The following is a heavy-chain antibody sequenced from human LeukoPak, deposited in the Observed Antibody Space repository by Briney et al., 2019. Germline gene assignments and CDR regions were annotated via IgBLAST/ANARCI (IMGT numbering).Heavy chain of an antibody. V-gene: IGHV1-69*06. CDR3: ARDLRDGMDV. J-gene: IGHJ6*04. D-gene: IGHD3-9*01. Sequence: GSSVKVSCTASGGTFSNYAISRVRQAPGQGLEWMGGIIPILGTSNYAQKFQGRVTITADKSTSTAYMEVSSLRSEDTAVYYCARDLRDGMDVWGRGTTVTVSS. CDR2: IIPILGTS. CDR1: GGTFSNYA.